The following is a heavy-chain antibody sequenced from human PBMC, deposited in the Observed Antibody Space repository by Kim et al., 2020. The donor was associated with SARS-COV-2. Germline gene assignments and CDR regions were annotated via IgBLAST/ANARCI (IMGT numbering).Heavy chain of an antibody. Sequence: GGSLRLSCAASQFTFSSYTMHWVRQSPGKGLEWVAGLSYDGTDDYYADSVKGRFTISRDTSSKTLYLQMTGLTTDDTAVYYCARNGRNTMIRGVIFYWGQGTLVTVSS. CDR2: LSYDGTDD. CDR3: ARNGRNTMIRGVIFY. J-gene: IGHJ4*02. V-gene: IGHV3-30*04. D-gene: IGHD3-10*01. CDR1: QFTFSSYT.